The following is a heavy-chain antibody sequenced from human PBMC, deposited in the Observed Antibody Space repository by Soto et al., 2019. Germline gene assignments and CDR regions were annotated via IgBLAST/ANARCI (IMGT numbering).Heavy chain of an antibody. V-gene: IGHV3-21*01. CDR2: ISSSSSYI. CDR1: SLTFSSYV. J-gene: IGHJ3*02. CDR3: ARKGHYGDYAAFDI. D-gene: IGHD4-17*01. Sequence: VSMKLSIASSSLTFSSYVMNWVGQAPGKGLEWVSSISSSSSYIYYADSVKGRFTISRDNAKNSLYLQMNSLRAEDTAVHYCARKGHYGDYAAFDISGQGTMVTVSS.